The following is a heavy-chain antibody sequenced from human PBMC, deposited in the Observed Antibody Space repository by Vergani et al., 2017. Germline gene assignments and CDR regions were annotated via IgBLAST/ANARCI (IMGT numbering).Heavy chain of an antibody. CDR3: ARVAMTSWYFDL. V-gene: IGHV1-18*01. Sequence: QVQVVQSGAEVKKPGASVKVSCKASGYIFNSYGLSWVRQAPGQGLEWMGWISGYNGKTNYAQKFQGRVIMTTDTSTNTAYMELRSLRSDDTAVYYCARVAMTSWYFDLWGRGTLRTVSS. CDR2: ISGYNGKT. J-gene: IGHJ2*01. CDR1: GYIFNSYG.